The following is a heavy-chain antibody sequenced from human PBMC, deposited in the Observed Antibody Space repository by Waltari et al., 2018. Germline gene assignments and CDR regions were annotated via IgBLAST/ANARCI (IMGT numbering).Heavy chain of an antibody. CDR3: ARSIGYSGSYFSDY. CDR2: IYYSGST. Sequence: QLQLQESGPGLVKPSETLSLTCTVSGGSISSSSYYWGWIRQPPGKGLEWIGCIYYSGSTYYNPSLKSRVTISVDTSKNQFSLKLSSVTAADTAVYYCARSIGYSGSYFSDYWGQGTLVTVSS. D-gene: IGHD1-26*01. V-gene: IGHV4-39*07. J-gene: IGHJ4*02. CDR1: GGSISSSSYY.